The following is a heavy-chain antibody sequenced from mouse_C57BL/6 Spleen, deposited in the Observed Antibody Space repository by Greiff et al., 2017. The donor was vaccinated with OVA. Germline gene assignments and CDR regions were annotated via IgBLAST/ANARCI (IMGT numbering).Heavy chain of an antibody. D-gene: IGHD2-4*01. J-gene: IGHJ2*01. Sequence: VQLQQSGPELVKPGASVKISCKASGYTFTDYYMNWVKQSHGKSLEWIGDINPKNGGTSYNQKFKGKATLTVDKSSSTAYMELRSLTSEDSAVYYCARSPDYDQTFDYWGQGTPLTVSA. CDR3: ARSPDYDQTFDY. V-gene: IGHV1-26*01. CDR1: GYTFTDYY. CDR2: INPKNGGT.